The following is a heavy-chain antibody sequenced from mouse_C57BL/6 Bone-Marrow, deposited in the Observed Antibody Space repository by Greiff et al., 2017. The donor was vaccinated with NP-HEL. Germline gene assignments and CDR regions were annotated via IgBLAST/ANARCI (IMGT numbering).Heavy chain of an antibody. V-gene: IGHV1-69*01. CDR2: IDPSDSYT. D-gene: IGHD2-5*01. J-gene: IGHJ2*01. CDR3: ARGDSNSHYFDY. CDR1: GYTFTSYW. Sequence: QVQLQQPGAELVMPGASVKLSCKASGYTFTSYWMHWVKQRPGQGLEWIGEIDPSDSYTNYNQKFKGKSTLTVDKSSSTAYMQLSSLTSEDSAVYYCARGDSNSHYFDYWGQGTTLTVSS.